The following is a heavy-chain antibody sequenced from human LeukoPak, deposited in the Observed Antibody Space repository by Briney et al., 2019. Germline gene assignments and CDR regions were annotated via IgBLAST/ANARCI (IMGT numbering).Heavy chain of an antibody. D-gene: IGHD2-21*02. CDR3: ARDVWGDRDSYFDS. V-gene: IGHV3-74*01. CDR2: ISTGGSST. J-gene: IGHJ4*02. Sequence: GGSLRLSCAASGFTFSSYWMHWVRQVPGKGLAWVSRISTGGSSTSYGGSVQGRFTISRDNAKNTLYLQMNSLRAEDTAVYYCARDVWGDRDSYFDSWGQGTLVTVSS. CDR1: GFTFSSYW.